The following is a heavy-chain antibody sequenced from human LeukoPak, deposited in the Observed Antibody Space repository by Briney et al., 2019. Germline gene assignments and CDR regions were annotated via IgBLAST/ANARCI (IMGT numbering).Heavy chain of an antibody. CDR1: GFTFSDYT. Sequence: SGGSLRLSCAASGFTFSDYTMNWFPQAPAKGLNWVSASSSHSSYIYYADSVKGRFTISRDNAKTSLYLKMNSLRAEDTAVYYCARAVSLLVGGSTGAFDIWGRGTMVTVSS. D-gene: IGHD1-26*01. CDR2: SSSHSSYI. CDR3: ARAVSLLVGGSTGAFDI. V-gene: IGHV3-21*01. J-gene: IGHJ3*02.